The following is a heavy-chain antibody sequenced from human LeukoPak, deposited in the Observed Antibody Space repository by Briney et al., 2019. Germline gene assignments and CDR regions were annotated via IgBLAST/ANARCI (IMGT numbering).Heavy chain of an antibody. J-gene: IGHJ4*02. CDR2: INHSGST. CDR1: GGSFSGYY. V-gene: IGHV4-34*01. D-gene: IGHD6-13*01. CDR3: ARVGAPYSSSWYFSL. Sequence: SETLSLTCAVYGGSFSGYYWSWIRQPPGKGLEWIGEINHSGSTNFNPSLKSRVTISVDTSKNQFSLKLSSVTAADTAVYYCARVGAPYSSSWYFSLWGQGTLVTVSS.